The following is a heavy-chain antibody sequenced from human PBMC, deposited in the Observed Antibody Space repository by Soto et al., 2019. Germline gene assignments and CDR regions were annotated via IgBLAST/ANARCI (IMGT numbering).Heavy chain of an antibody. CDR2: ISSSGSTI. V-gene: IGHV3-48*03. D-gene: IGHD3-10*01. CDR3: ARGSLWFGELKRADGMDV. CDR1: GFTFSSYE. J-gene: IGHJ6*02. Sequence: GGSLRLSCAASGFTFSSYEMNWVRQAPGKGLEWVSYISSSGSTIYYADSVKGRFTISRDNAKNSLYLQMNSLRAEDTAVYYCARGSLWFGELKRADGMDVWGQGTTVTVSS.